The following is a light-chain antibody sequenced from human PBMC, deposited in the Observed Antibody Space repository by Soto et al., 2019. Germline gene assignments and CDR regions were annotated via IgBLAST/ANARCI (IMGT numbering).Light chain of an antibody. CDR2: GNT. J-gene: IGLJ1*01. CDR1: SSNIGSTYD. V-gene: IGLV1-40*01. CDR3: QSYDVSLSVHYV. Sequence: QSALTQPPSVSGAPGQRVTISCTGSSSNIGSTYDVQWYQQLPGTAPKLLIHGNTDRPSGVPDRFSGSKSGTSASLAITGLQADDEADYYCQSYDVSLSVHYVFGTGTKVKVL.